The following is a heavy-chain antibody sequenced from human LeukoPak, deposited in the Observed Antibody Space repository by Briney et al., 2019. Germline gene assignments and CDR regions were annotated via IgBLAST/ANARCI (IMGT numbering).Heavy chain of an antibody. CDR3: TRGCSGGSCSRDAMDV. CDR2: IFPIDSET. J-gene: IGHJ6*02. D-gene: IGHD2-15*01. Sequence: GESLKISCKASGYSFSSDWIAWVRQMPGKGLEWMGIIFPIDSETTYSPSFQGRVTISADKSISTAYLQWSSLKASDTAMYYCTRGCSGGSCSRDAMDVWGQGTMVTVSS. CDR1: GYSFSSDW. V-gene: IGHV5-51*01.